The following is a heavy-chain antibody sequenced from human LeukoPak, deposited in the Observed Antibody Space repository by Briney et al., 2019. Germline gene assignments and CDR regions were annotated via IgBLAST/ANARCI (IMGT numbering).Heavy chain of an antibody. CDR3: ARDGKPWLVTSLFDY. CDR1: GYTFTGYY. CDR2: INPNSGGT. J-gene: IGHJ4*02. D-gene: IGHD6-19*01. Sequence: GASVKVSCKASGYTFTGYYMHWVRQAPGQGLEWMGWINPNSGGTNYAQKFQGRVTMTRDTSTSTAYMELSRLRSDDTAVYYCARDGKPWLVTSLFDYWGQGTLVTVSS. V-gene: IGHV1-2*02.